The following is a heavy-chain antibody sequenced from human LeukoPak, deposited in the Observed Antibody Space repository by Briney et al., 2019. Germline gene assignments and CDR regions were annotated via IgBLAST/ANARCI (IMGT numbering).Heavy chain of an antibody. CDR2: IWYDGSNK. CDR1: GFTFSSYG. V-gene: IGHV3-33*01. Sequence: GGSLRLSCAASGFTFSSYGMHWVRQAPGKGLEWVAVIWYDGSNKYYADSVKGRFTISRDNSKNTLYLQMNSLRAEDTAGYYCARDRSKWLPAIEQNWFDPWGQGTLVTVSS. CDR3: ARDRSKWLPAIEQNWFDP. D-gene: IGHD5-12*01. J-gene: IGHJ5*02.